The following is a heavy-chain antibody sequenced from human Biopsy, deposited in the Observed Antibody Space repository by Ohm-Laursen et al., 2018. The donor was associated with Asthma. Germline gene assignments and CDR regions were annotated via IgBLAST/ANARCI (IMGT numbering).Heavy chain of an antibody. D-gene: IGHD3-22*01. V-gene: IGHV3-53*01. CDR2: IYSGGTS. CDR3: ARGDSSNWSHYYFDY. CDR1: GFSFNSYG. J-gene: IGHJ4*02. Sequence: SLRLSCSASGFSFNSYGMFWVRQAPGKGLEWASVIYSGGTSHTADSVRGRFTISRDYSKNTLYLQMHSLRAEDTAVYYCARGDSSNWSHYYFDYWAREPWSPSPQ.